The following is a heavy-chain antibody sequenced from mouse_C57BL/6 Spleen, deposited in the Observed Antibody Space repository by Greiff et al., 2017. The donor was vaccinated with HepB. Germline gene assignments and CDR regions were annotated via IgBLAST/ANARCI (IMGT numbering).Heavy chain of an antibody. D-gene: IGHD4-1*01. CDR2: IDPSDSYT. J-gene: IGHJ4*01. CDR1: GYTFTSYW. CDR3: ARKGTGGYAMDY. V-gene: IGHV1-69*01. Sequence: QVQLKQPGAELVMPGASVKLSCKASGYTFTSYWMHWVKQRPGQGLEWIGEIDPSDSYTNYNQKFKGKSTLTVDKSSSTAYMQLSSLTSEDSAVYYCARKGTGGYAMDYWGQGTSVTVSS.